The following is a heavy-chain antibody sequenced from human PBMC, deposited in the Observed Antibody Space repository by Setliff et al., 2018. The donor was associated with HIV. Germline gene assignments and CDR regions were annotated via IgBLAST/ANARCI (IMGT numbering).Heavy chain of an antibody. Sequence: GPSVKVSCKASGYTFTSYAKHWVRQAPGQRLEWMGWINAGNGNTKYSQKFQGRVTITRDTSASTAYMELSSLRSEDTAVYYCARGVWYLRPYYYYYYMDVWGKGTTVTVSS. CDR2: INAGNGNT. V-gene: IGHV1-3*01. J-gene: IGHJ6*03. CDR3: ARGVWYLRPYYYYYYMDV. CDR1: GYTFTSYA. D-gene: IGHD3-10*01.